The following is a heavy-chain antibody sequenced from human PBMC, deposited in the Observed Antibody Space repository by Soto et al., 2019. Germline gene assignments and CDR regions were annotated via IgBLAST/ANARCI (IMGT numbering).Heavy chain of an antibody. Sequence: GGSLRLSCAASGFTFSSYAMSWVRQAPGKGLEWVSGISGSGGSTYYADSVKGRFTISRDNSKNTLYLQMNSLRAEDTAVYYCATGLCTRRYYLAAWGKRTTVTSP. CDR1: GFTFSSYA. J-gene: IGHJ6*03. CDR3: ATGLCTRRYYLAA. V-gene: IGHV3-23*01. D-gene: IGHD1-20*01. CDR2: ISGSGGST.